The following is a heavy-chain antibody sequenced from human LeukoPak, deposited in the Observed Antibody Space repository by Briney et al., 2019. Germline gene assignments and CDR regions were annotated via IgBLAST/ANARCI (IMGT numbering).Heavy chain of an antibody. CDR2: IIPIFGTA. CDR1: GGTFSSYA. J-gene: IGHJ5*02. V-gene: IGHV1-69*13. CDR3: AREARIAAAGPPDWFDP. D-gene: IGHD6-13*01. Sequence: SVKVSCKASGGTFSSYAISWVRQAPGQGLEWMGGIIPIFGTANYAQKFQGRVTITADESTSTAYMELSSLRSEDTAVYYCAREARIAAAGPPDWFDPWGQGTLVTVSS.